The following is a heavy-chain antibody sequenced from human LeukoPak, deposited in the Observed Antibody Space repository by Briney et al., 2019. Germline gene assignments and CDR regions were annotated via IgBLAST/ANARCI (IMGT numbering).Heavy chain of an antibody. J-gene: IGHJ3*02. CDR2: ISGSGGST. D-gene: IGHD3-3*01. CDR1: GFTFSSYA. Sequence: GGSLRLSCAASGFTFSSYAMSWVRQAPGKGLEWVSAISGSGGSTYYADSVKGRFTISRDNSKNTLYLQMNSLRAEDTAVYYCANDLISGYHTPDAFDIWGQGTMVTVSS. CDR3: ANDLISGYHTPDAFDI. V-gene: IGHV3-23*01.